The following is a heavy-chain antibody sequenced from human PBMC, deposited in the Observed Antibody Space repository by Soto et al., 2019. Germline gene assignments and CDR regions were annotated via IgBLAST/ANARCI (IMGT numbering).Heavy chain of an antibody. CDR3: ARIFRASYFID. V-gene: IGHV2-26*01. CDR2: IFSNDDK. CDR1: GVSLNDATMG. Sequence: QVTLKESGPVLVKPTETLTLTCTVSGVSLNDATMGVSWIRQPPGKALEWLANIFSNDDKSYTSYLKSRLTIAKDTSESQVVLTMTNVDPVDTATYYCARIFRASYFIDWGQGTLVTVSS. J-gene: IGHJ4*02. D-gene: IGHD1-26*01.